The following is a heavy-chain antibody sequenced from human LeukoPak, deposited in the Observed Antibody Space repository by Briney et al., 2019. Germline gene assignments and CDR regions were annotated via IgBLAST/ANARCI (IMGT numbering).Heavy chain of an antibody. CDR3: ARHTSLLYSSSWQPGNWFDP. CDR2: IYYSATT. CDR1: GGSISSSTYY. V-gene: IGHV4-39*01. Sequence: PSETLSLTCTVSGGSISSSTYYSGWIRQPPGKCLEWIGTIYYSATTYYNPSLKSRVTISVDTSKNQFSLKLSSVTAADTAVYYCARHTSLLYSSSWQPGNWFDPWGQGTLVTVSS. D-gene: IGHD6-13*01. J-gene: IGHJ5*02.